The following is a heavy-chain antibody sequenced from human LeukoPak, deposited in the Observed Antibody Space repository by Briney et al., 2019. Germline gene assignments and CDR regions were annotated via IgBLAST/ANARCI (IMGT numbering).Heavy chain of an antibody. V-gene: IGHV3-48*03. CDR2: ISSSGSTI. D-gene: IGHD3-22*01. J-gene: IGHJ3*02. CDR1: GFTFSSYE. CDR3: ARAGHVITMIVVLDAFDI. Sequence: PGGSLRLSCAASGFTFSSYEMSWVRQAPGKGLEWLSYISSSGSTIYYADSVKGRFTISRDNAKSSLYLQMNTLRAEDTAVYYCARAGHVITMIVVLDAFDIWGQGTMVTVSS.